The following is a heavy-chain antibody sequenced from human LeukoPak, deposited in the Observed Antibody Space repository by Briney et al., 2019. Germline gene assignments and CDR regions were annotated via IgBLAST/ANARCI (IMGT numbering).Heavy chain of an antibody. D-gene: IGHD6-13*01. J-gene: IGHJ4*02. CDR3: ARVSSGSLEFDY. Sequence: GGSLRLSCAASGFTFSNYGVHWVRQAPGKGLEWVSFIRFDGSNKYYADSVKGRFTISRDSSKNTLYLQMNSLRAEDTAVYYCARVSSGSLEFDYWGQGTLVTVSS. CDR2: IRFDGSNK. V-gene: IGHV3-30*02. CDR1: GFTFSNYG.